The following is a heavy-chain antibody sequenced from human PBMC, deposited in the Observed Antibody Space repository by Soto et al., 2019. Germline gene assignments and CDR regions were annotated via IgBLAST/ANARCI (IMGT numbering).Heavy chain of an antibody. Sequence: QVPLVQSGAEVKKPGSSLKVSCKASGGTFSTYTIIWVRQAPGQGLEWMGRIIPMLNITNTAQSFQDRVTIIADKSTSTAYLELSTLRSDDTAMYFCTLGSWSAETFDIGGRGTMVTVSS. CDR3: TLGSWSAETFDI. D-gene: IGHD6-13*01. V-gene: IGHV1-69*02. CDR1: GGTFSTYT. J-gene: IGHJ3*02. CDR2: IIPMLNIT.